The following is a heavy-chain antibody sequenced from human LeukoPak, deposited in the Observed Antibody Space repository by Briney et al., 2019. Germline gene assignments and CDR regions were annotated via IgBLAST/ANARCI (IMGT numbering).Heavy chain of an antibody. CDR1: GFTFSSYA. CDR3: AKSIRSNWYYFDY. J-gene: IGHJ4*02. Sequence: GGSLRLSCAASGFTFSSYAMSWVRQAPGKGLEWVASISASGGGTYYADSVKGRFTISRDNSKNTLYLQMNSLRAEDTAVYYCAKSIRSNWYYFDYWGQGTLVTVSS. CDR2: ISASGGGT. V-gene: IGHV3-23*01. D-gene: IGHD6-13*01.